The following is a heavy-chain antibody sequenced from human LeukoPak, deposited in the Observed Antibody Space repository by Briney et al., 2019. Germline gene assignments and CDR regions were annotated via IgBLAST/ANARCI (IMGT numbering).Heavy chain of an antibody. V-gene: IGHV3-23*01. Sequence: PGGSLRLSCAASGFTFSSYAMSWVRQAPGKGLEWVSAISGSGGSTYYADSVKGRFTTSRDNSKNTLYLQMNSLRAEDTAVYYCAKGASTFGGVIVDFDYWGQGTLVTVSS. CDR2: ISGSGGST. J-gene: IGHJ4*02. D-gene: IGHD3-16*02. CDR3: AKGASTFGGVIVDFDY. CDR1: GFTFSSYA.